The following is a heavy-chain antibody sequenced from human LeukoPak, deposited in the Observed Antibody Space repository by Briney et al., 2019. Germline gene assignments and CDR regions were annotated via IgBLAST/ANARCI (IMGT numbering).Heavy chain of an antibody. CDR1: GFTFSSYA. D-gene: IGHD2-21*02. V-gene: IGHV3-23*01. Sequence: GGSLRLSCAASGFTFSSYAMSWVRQAPGKGLEWVSVISGSGGSTYYADSVKGRFTISRDNAKNTLYLQMNSLRAEDAAVYYCARDPCGDCYSFDYWGQGTLVTVSS. CDR3: ARDPCGDCYSFDY. J-gene: IGHJ4*02. CDR2: ISGSGGST.